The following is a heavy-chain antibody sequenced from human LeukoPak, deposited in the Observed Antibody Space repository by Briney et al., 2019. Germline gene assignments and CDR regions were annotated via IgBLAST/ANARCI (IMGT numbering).Heavy chain of an antibody. V-gene: IGHV4-61*02. J-gene: IGHJ2*01. CDR2: IYTSGST. CDR1: GGSISSGSYY. Sequence: SETLSLTCTVSGGSISSGSYYWSWIRQPAGKGLEWIGRIYTSGSTNYNPSLKSRVTISVDTSKNQFSLTLSSVTAADMAVYYCAGSGGRDWYFDLWGRGTLVTVSS. D-gene: IGHD6-25*01. CDR3: AGSGGRDWYFDL.